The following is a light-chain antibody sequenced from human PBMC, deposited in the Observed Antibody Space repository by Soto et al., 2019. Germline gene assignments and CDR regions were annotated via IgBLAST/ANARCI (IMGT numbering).Light chain of an antibody. CDR1: QSVSSSY. CDR3: QQYGSSP. V-gene: IGKV3-20*01. CDR2: GAS. J-gene: IGKJ5*01. Sequence: EVVLTQSPGTLSLSPGERATLSCSASQSVSSSYLAWYQQKPGQAPRLLIYGASSRATGIPDRFSGSGSGTDFTLTISRLEPDDVAEYYCQQYGSSPFGQGTRLEI.